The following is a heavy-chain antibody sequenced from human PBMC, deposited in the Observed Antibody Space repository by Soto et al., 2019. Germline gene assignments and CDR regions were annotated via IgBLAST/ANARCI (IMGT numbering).Heavy chain of an antibody. CDR2: ISGSGGTT. J-gene: IGHJ4*02. CDR3: AKTPYDFWSSGQYLFDH. CDR1: GFTFFSHA. Sequence: WGSLRLSCTVSGFTFFSHAISCFRHAPGKGLECVSGISGSGGTTFYADSVKGRFTISRDNSKKTLYLQMNSLRAEDTAVYYCAKTPYDFWSSGQYLFDHWGQGTLVTVSS. V-gene: IGHV3-23*01. D-gene: IGHD3-3*01.